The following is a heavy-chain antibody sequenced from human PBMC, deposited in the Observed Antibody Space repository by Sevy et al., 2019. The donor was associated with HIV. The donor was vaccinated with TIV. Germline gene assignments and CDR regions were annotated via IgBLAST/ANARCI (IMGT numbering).Heavy chain of an antibody. V-gene: IGHV3-30-3*01. CDR2: ISYDGSNK. CDR3: ARGQGSSSSPYYFDY. J-gene: IGHJ4*02. CDR1: GFTFSSYA. Sequence: GGSLRLSCAASGFTFSSYAMHWVRQAPGKGLEWVAVISYDGSNKYYADSVKGRFTSSRDNSKNTLYLQMNSLRAEDTAVYYCARGQGSSSSPYYFDYWGQGTLVTVSS. D-gene: IGHD6-6*01.